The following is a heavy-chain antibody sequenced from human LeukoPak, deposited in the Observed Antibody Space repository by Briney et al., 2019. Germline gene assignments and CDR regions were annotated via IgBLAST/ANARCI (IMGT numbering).Heavy chain of an antibody. J-gene: IGHJ4*02. Sequence: GGSLRLSCAASGFTFSSYTMKWVRQAPGKGLEWVSSIISTSTYIYYADSVKGRFTISRDNVKNSLYLQMNSLRVEDTAVYHCARSGGIAAPFDYWGQGTLVTVSS. CDR1: GFTFSSYT. CDR2: IISTSTYI. D-gene: IGHD6-13*01. CDR3: ARSGGIAAPFDY. V-gene: IGHV3-21*01.